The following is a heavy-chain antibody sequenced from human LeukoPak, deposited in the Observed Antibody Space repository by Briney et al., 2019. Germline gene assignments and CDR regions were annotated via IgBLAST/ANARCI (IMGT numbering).Heavy chain of an antibody. V-gene: IGHV1-69*04. CDR2: IIPILGIA. CDR1: GGTFSSYA. J-gene: IGHJ4*02. D-gene: IGHD6-13*01. CDR3: ARDRAPYSSNWYFFDY. Sequence: GSSVKVSCKASGGTFSSYAISWVRQAPGQGLEWMGRIIPILGIANYAQKFQGRVTMTTDTSTSTAYMELRSLRSDDTAVYYCARDRAPYSSNWYFFDYWGQGTLVTVSS.